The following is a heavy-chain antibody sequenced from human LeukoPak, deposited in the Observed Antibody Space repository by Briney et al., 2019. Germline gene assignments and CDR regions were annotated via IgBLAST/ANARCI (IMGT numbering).Heavy chain of an antibody. D-gene: IGHD1-7*01. J-gene: IGHJ5*02. CDR3: ARGATDTTRWFDP. V-gene: IGHV3-21*01. Sequence: GGSLRLSCAASGFTFSSYSMNWVRQAPGKGLEWVSSISSSSSYIYYADSVKGRFTISRDNAKNSLYLQMNGLRAEDTAAYYCARGATDTTRWFDPWGQGTLVTVSS. CDR2: ISSSSSYI. CDR1: GFTFSSYS.